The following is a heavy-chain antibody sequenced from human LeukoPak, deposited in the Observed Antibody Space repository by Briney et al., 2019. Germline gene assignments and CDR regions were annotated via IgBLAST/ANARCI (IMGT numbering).Heavy chain of an antibody. J-gene: IGHJ4*02. CDR1: GFTFSSYA. CDR2: ISDNGGRT. CDR3: AKSLGTQWELYDY. V-gene: IGHV3-23*01. Sequence: GGSLRLSCAASGFTFSSYAMSWVRQAPGKGLEWVSAISDNGGRTYYADSVKGRFTISRDNSKNTLYLQMNSLGAEDTAVYYCAKSLGTQWELYDYWGQGTLVTVSS. D-gene: IGHD1-26*01.